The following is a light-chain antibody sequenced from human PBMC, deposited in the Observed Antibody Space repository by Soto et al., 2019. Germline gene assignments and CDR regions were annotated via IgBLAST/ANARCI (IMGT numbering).Light chain of an antibody. CDR1: QSVSTN. CDR3: QNYNELPLT. V-gene: IGKV3-15*01. CDR2: GES. Sequence: EIAVTQSPATLSVYLGXGATLXXXASQSVSTNLAWYQQKTGQGPRIXIFGESTRAIGIPDRFSGSGSGTDLTLTISRLQSEDFAVYYCQNYNELPLTCGGGTKVDIK. J-gene: IGKJ4*01.